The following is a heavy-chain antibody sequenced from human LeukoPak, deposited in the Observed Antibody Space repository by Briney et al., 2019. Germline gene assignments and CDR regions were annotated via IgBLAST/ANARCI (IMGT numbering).Heavy chain of an antibody. Sequence: TSETLSLSCAVYGGSFSDHYWSWIRQPPGKGLEWIGEINHSGSTNYNPSLKSRVTISVDTSKNQFSLKLSSVTAADTAVYYCAAGGYYHDDWGQGTLVTVSS. V-gene: IGHV4-34*01. J-gene: IGHJ4*02. CDR1: GGSFSDHY. D-gene: IGHD3-22*01. CDR3: AAGGYYHDD. CDR2: INHSGST.